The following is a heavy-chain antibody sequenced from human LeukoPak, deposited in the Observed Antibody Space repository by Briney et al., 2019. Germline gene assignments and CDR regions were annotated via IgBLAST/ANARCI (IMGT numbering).Heavy chain of an antibody. Sequence: PGGSLRLSCAVXXXXXXSYDMNWVXXAXXXXXEWVSYISSSGNTIFYADSVKGRFTISRDNAKNSLYLQMSSLRDEDTAVYYCVRYSSISQDYWGQGTLVTVSS. CDR2: ISSSGNTI. CDR1: XXXXXSYD. V-gene: IGHV3-48*03. J-gene: IGHJ4*02. CDR3: VRYSSISQDY. D-gene: IGHD6-6*01.